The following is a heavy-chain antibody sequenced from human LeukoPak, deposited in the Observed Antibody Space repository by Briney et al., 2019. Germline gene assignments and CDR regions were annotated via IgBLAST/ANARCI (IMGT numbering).Heavy chain of an antibody. Sequence: GGSLRLSCAAPGFTFSSYSMNWVRQAPGKGLEWVSSISSSSSYIYYADSVKGRFTISRDNDKNSLYLQMNSLRAEDTAVYYCARGIAVAGDAFDIWGQGTMVTVSS. CDR1: GFTFSSYS. CDR2: ISSSSSYI. V-gene: IGHV3-21*01. D-gene: IGHD6-19*01. J-gene: IGHJ3*02. CDR3: ARGIAVAGDAFDI.